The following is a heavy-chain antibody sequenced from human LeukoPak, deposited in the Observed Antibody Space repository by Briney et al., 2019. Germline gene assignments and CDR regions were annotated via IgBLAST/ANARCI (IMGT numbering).Heavy chain of an antibody. D-gene: IGHD2-8*01. J-gene: IGHJ4*02. CDR3: ASSSCGNGFCYADDY. CDR1: GYTISSGYN. CDR2: ISHSGST. Sequence: SETLSLTCTVSGYTISSGYNWGWIRQLPGKGLEYIGSISHSGSTYYNPSLKSRVTISVDTSKNQFSLKLTSVTAADTAVYYCASSSCGNGFCYADDYWGQGTLVTVSA. V-gene: IGHV4-38-2*02.